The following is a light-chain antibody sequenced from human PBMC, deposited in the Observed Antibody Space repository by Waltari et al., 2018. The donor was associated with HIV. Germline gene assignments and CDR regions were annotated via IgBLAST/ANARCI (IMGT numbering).Light chain of an antibody. Sequence: SSELTQDPAVSVALGQTVRITCQGDTLRNYYANWYQQKPEQAPLLVMYGKNNRPSGIPDRFSGSTSGNTASLTITGTQAEDEADYYCSSRDNSGNHVVFGGGTKLTVL. V-gene: IGLV3-19*01. J-gene: IGLJ2*01. CDR1: TLRNYY. CDR2: GKN. CDR3: SSRDNSGNHVV.